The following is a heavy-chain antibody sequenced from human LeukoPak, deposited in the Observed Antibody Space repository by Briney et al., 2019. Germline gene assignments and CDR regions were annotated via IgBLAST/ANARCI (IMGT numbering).Heavy chain of an antibody. CDR1: GFTFSSYS. CDR3: ARGYCSGGSCRKLDY. Sequence: PGGSLRLSCAASGFTFSSYSMNWVRQAPGKGLEWVSPISSSSSYIYYADSVKGRFTISRDNAKNSLYLQMNSLRAEDTAVYYCARGYCSGGSCRKLDYWGQGTLVTVSS. V-gene: IGHV3-21*01. CDR2: ISSSSSYI. D-gene: IGHD2-15*01. J-gene: IGHJ4*02.